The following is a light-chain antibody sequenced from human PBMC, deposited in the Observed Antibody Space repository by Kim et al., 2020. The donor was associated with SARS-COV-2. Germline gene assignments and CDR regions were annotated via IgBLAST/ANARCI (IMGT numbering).Light chain of an antibody. CDR3: QKYNSAPLT. V-gene: IGKV1-27*01. Sequence: ACVRDRVTITCRASQGISNYIAWYQQKPRKDPKLLIYAASTLPAVVTSRFSGSGSGTEFTLTLSSLQPEDVAADFCQKYNSAPLTFGGGTKVDIK. CDR1: QGISNY. J-gene: IGKJ4*01. CDR2: AAS.